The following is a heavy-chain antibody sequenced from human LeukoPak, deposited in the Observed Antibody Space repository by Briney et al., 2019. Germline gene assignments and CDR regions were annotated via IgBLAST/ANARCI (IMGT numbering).Heavy chain of an antibody. CDR2: INHSGST. D-gene: IGHD6-19*01. CDR3: ASMSGWYWAWVY. V-gene: IGHV4-34*01. J-gene: IGHJ4*02. CDR1: CGSFSGYY. Sequence: SETLSLSCAVYCGSFSGYYWSWIRQPPGKGLEWIGEINHSGSTNYNPSLKSRVTISVDTSKNQFSLKLSSVTAADTAVYYCASMSGWYWAWVYWGQGTLVTVSS.